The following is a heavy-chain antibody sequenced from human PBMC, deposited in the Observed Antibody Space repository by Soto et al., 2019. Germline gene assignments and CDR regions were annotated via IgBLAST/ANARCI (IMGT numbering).Heavy chain of an antibody. Sequence: GGSLRLSCAASGFTFITYGMHWVLQAPCKGLEWVAVIWYDGNNKYYADSVKGRFPISRDNSKNTLYLLMNSLRAEDTAVYYCARDLRKGRYFDYWGQGTLVTVSS. J-gene: IGHJ4*01. CDR1: GFTFITYG. CDR3: ARDLRKGRYFDY. CDR2: IWYDGNNK. V-gene: IGHV3-33*01.